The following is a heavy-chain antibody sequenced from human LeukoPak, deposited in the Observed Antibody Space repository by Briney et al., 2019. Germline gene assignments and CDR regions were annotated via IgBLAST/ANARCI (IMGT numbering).Heavy chain of an antibody. CDR1: GGSFTFTSHA. J-gene: IGHJ3*02. Sequence: ASVKVSCKASGGSFTFTSHASSWVRQAPGLGLEWVGGLIPIYGSANYAQKFQGRVTITSDESTRTVYMELSSLRPEDSAVYYCAGFFYDNSGDAFDIWGQGTMVTVSS. V-gene: IGHV1-69*13. D-gene: IGHD3-22*01. CDR3: AGFFYDNSGDAFDI. CDR2: LIPIYGSA.